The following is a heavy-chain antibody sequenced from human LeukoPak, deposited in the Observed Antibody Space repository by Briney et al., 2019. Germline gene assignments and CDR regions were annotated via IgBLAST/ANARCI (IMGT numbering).Heavy chain of an antibody. CDR2: INSDGSST. CDR1: GFTFSSYW. CDR3: ARDRGQLWPVHFDY. Sequence: PGGSLLLSCAASGFTFSSYWMHWVRQAPGKGLVWVSRINSDGSSTSYADSVKGRFTISRDNAKNTLYLQMNSLRAEDTAVYYCARDRGQLWPVHFDYWGQGTLVTVSS. J-gene: IGHJ4*02. V-gene: IGHV3-74*01. D-gene: IGHD5-18*01.